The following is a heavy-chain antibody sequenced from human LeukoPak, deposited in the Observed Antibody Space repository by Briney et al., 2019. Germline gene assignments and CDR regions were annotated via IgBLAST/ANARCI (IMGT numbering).Heavy chain of an antibody. CDR1: GFPFSDYT. D-gene: IGHD3-10*02. CDR3: AELGITMIGGV. CDR2: ISSSGNKM. V-gene: IGHV3-48*04. J-gene: IGHJ6*04. Sequence: GGSLRLSCAASGFPFSDYTMSWVRQAPGKGLEWVSYISSSGNKMYYADSVKGRFTISRDNAKNSLYLQMNSLRAEDTAVYYCAELGITMIGGVWGKGTTVTISS.